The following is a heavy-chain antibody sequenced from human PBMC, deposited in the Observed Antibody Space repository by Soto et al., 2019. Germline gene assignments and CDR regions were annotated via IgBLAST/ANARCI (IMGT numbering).Heavy chain of an antibody. CDR1: GYTFGIYG. V-gene: IGHV1-18*04. J-gene: IGHJ5*02. CDR2: IIPYNGKT. D-gene: IGHD3-10*01. CDR3: ARDPHAYWSSYFFEP. Sequence: ASGKVCCNASGYTFGIYGINWERQAPWLGPEWMGWIIPYNGKTEIAEKFQGRVTMATDTSTSTAYMEVRSLRSDDTAVYYCARDPHAYWSSYFFEPWGLGNLLIVAS.